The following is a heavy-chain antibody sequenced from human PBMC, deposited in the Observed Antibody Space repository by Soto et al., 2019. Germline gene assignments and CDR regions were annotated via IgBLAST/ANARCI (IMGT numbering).Heavy chain of an antibody. Sequence: GPTLVNPTQTLTLTCTFSGFSLSTSGVGVGWIRQPPGKALEWLALIYWDDDKRYSPSLKSRLTITKDTSKNQVVLTMTNMDPVDTATYYCARLKIEGYSSSWGDYYYGMDVWGQGTTVTVSS. V-gene: IGHV2-5*02. CDR1: GFSLSTSGVG. CDR2: IYWDDDK. D-gene: IGHD6-13*01. CDR3: ARLKIEGYSSSWGDYYYGMDV. J-gene: IGHJ6*02.